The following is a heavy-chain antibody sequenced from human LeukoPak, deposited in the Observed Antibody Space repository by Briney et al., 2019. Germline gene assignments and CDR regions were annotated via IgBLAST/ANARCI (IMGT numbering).Heavy chain of an antibody. V-gene: IGHV7-4-1*02. D-gene: IGHD3-10*01. CDR3: ARDSLQLWFGESRTFDY. CDR2: INTNTGNP. Sequence: ASVEVSCKASGYTFTSYAMNWVRQAPGQGLEWMGWINTNTGNPTYAQGFTGRFVFSLDTSVSTAYLQISSLKAEDTAVYYCARDSLQLWFGESRTFDYWGQGTLVTVSS. J-gene: IGHJ4*02. CDR1: GYTFTSYA.